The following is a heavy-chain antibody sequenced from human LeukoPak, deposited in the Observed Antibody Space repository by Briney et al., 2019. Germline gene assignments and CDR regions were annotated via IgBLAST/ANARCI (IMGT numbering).Heavy chain of an antibody. V-gene: IGHV6-1*01. D-gene: IGHD1-1*01. J-gene: IGHJ4*02. CDR1: GDSVSSNSAA. CDR3: VRYQGTTGMKYYDY. Sequence: SQTLSLTCAISGDSVSSNSAAWNWIRQSPSGGLEWLGRTYYRSKWYYDYAASVKSRITINPDTSKNQFSLHLNSVTPEDTAVYYCVRYQGTTGMKYYDYWCQGTLVTVSS. CDR2: TYYRSKWYY.